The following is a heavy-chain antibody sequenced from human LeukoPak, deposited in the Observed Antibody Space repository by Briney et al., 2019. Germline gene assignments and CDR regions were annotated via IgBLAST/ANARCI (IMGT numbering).Heavy chain of an antibody. CDR1: GYTFTSYD. D-gene: IGHD6-6*01. J-gene: IGHJ6*02. CDR3: ARSSSSNYYYCMDV. V-gene: IGHV1-8*01. Sequence: AASVKVSCKASGYTFTSYDINWVRQATGQGLEWMGWMNPNSGNTGYAQKFQGRVTMTRNTSISTAYMELSSLRSEDTAVYYCARSSSSNYYYCMDVWGQGATVTVSS. CDR2: MNPNSGNT.